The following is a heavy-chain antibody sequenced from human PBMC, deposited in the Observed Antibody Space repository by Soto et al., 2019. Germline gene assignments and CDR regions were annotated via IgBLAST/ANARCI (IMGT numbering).Heavy chain of an antibody. D-gene: IGHD6-19*01. CDR3: AKARDQQWVRLPFDY. CDR2: FSATSENT. J-gene: IGHJ4*02. V-gene: IGHV3-23*01. CDR1: GFFFSSYT. Sequence: EVQLLESGGGLVQPGGSLRLSCVGSGFFFSSYTMTWVRQAPGKGLEWVSSFSATSENTYYADSVRGRFTISRHNSKNTLFLQMNSLSAEDTAMYYCAKARDQQWVRLPFDYWGQGILVIVYS.